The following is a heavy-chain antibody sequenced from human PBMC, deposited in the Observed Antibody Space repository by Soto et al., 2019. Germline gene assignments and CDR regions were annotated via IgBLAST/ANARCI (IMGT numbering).Heavy chain of an antibody. J-gene: IGHJ3*02. CDR1: GGTFSSYA. D-gene: IGHD2-2*02. Sequence: ASVKVSCKASGGTFSSYAISWVRQAPGQGLEWMGGIIPIFGTANYAQKFQGRVTITADKSTSTAYMELSSLRSEDTAVYYCAREYRGVGHDAFDIWGQGTMVTVSS. CDR3: AREYRGVGHDAFDI. V-gene: IGHV1-69*06. CDR2: IIPIFGTA.